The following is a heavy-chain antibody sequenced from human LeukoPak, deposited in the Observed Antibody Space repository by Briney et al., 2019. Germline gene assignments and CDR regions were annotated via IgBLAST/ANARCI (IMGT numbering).Heavy chain of an antibody. CDR1: GAYISSSY. V-gene: IGHV4-59*01. J-gene: IGHJ4*02. Sequence: SETLSLTCNVSGAYISSSYWSWIRQPPGKGLEWIGYIYYTGRTSYGPSLRRRVSMSADTSKNQISLKLSSVTAADTAVYYCARENPSGYYNRPIDYWGQGTLVTVSS. CDR3: ARENPSGYYNRPIDY. CDR2: IYYTGRT. D-gene: IGHD3-22*01.